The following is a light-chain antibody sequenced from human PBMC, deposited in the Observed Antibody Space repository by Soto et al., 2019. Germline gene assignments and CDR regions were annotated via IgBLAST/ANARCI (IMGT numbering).Light chain of an antibody. CDR1: QSVRSNY. V-gene: IGKV3-20*01. CDR2: RAF. Sequence: EIVLTQSPGTLSLSPGERATLSCRASQSVRSNYLAWYQQKPGQAPRLLIYRAFIRATGIPDRFSGSGSGTDFTLTISRLEPEDFAVYYCQQYGSSPWTFGQGTKVEIK. J-gene: IGKJ1*01. CDR3: QQYGSSPWT.